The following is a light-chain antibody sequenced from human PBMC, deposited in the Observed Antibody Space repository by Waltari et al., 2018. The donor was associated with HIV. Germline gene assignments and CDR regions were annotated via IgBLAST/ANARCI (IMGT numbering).Light chain of an antibody. J-gene: IGLJ2*01. Sequence: QSALTQPASVSGSPGQSVTISCTATTSDFGRYNSVSWYQQHPLNLPKVIIYESTSQPSGVPHRFSGSKSGNTASLTISGLQAEDEAIYYCSTHTTTDTLIFGGGTKLTVL. CDR2: EST. CDR3: STHTTTDTLI. V-gene: IGLV2-14*03. CDR1: TSDFGRYNS.